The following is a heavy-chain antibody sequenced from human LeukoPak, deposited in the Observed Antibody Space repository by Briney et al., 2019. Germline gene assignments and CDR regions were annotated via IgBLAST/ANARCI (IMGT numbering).Heavy chain of an antibody. CDR1: GFTFSSYS. Sequence: PGGSLRLSCAASGFTFSSYSMNWVRQAPGKGLEWVSYISSSSSTIYYADSVKGRFTISRDNAKNSLYLQMNSLRAEDTAVYYCARARGVEAAQDYYCYMDVWGKGTTVTVSS. CDR3: ARARGVEAAQDYYCYMDV. J-gene: IGHJ6*03. D-gene: IGHD2-15*01. V-gene: IGHV3-48*01. CDR2: ISSSSSTI.